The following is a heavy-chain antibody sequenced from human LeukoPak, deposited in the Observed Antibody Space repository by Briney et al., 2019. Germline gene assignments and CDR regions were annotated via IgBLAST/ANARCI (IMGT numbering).Heavy chain of an antibody. CDR2: ISAYNGNT. CDR1: GYTFTSYG. CDR3: AREGMATITRDAFDI. V-gene: IGHV1-18*01. Sequence: ASVKVSCKASGYTFTSYGISWVRQAPGQGLEWMGWISAYNGNTNYAQKFQGRVTMTTDTSTSTAYMELRSLRSDDTAVYYCAREGMATITRDAFDIWGQGTMVTLSS. D-gene: IGHD5-24*01. J-gene: IGHJ3*02.